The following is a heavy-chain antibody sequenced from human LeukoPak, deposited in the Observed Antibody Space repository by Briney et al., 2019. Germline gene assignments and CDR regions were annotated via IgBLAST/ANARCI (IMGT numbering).Heavy chain of an antibody. Sequence: PSETLPLTCTVSGGSISSYYWTWIRQPPGKRMEWIGYIYYRGSTNYNPSLKSRVTISVDTSKNQFSLNLNSVTAADTAVYYCARGGDGYSSGTYWYFDLWGRGTLVTVSS. J-gene: IGHJ2*01. CDR3: ARGGDGYSSGTYWYFDL. CDR1: GGSISSYY. V-gene: IGHV4-59*01. CDR2: IYYRGST. D-gene: IGHD5-24*01.